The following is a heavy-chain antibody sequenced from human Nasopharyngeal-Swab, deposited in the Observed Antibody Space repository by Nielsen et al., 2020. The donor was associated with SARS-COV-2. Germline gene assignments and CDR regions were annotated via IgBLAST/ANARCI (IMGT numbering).Heavy chain of an antibody. CDR3: ARGVYRGWFDP. J-gene: IGHJ5*02. V-gene: IGHV3-30-3*01. Sequence: GGSLRLSCAASGFTFSTYAMHWVRQAPGKGLEWVAFISYDGSNKYYADSVKGRFTISRDNSKNTLYLQMNSLRAEDTAVYYCARGVYRGWFDPWGQGTLVTVSS. CDR1: GFTFSTYA. D-gene: IGHD6-13*01. CDR2: ISYDGSNK.